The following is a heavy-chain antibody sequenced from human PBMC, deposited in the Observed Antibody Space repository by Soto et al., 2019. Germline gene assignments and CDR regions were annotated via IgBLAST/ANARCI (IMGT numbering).Heavy chain of an antibody. CDR2: ISYDGSNK. CDR1: GFTFSSYG. D-gene: IGHD3-9*01. CDR3: AKDGFSCDNTAYSSTPDCYFDL. Sequence: QVQLVESGGGVGQPGRSLIVSCAASGFTFSSYGMHWVRQAPGKGLEWVAVISYDGSNKYYADSVKARFTISRDHSQHTLYQQMNSLRPEDTALSYWAKDGFSCDNTAYSSTPDCYFDLGGRGTVVTVSS. J-gene: IGHJ2*01. V-gene: IGHV3-30*18.